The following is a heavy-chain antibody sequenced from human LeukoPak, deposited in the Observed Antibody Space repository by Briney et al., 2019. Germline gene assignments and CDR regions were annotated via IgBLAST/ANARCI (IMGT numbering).Heavy chain of an antibody. V-gene: IGHV1-3*01. CDR1: GYTFTSYA. D-gene: IGHD1-26*01. Sequence: GASVRVSCKASGYTFTSYAMHWVRQAPGQRLEWMGWINAGNGNTKYSQKFQGRVTITRDTSASTAYMELSSLRSEDTAVYYCAGGELRSDFDYWGQGTLVTVSS. CDR3: AGGELRSDFDY. CDR2: INAGNGNT. J-gene: IGHJ4*02.